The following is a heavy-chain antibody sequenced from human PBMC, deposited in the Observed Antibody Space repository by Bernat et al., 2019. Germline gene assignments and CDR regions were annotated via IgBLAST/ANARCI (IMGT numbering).Heavy chain of an antibody. D-gene: IGHD2-21*01. CDR2: IYPGDSDT. V-gene: IGHV5-51*03. Sequence: EVQLVQSGAEGKKKGEEGKISCKGSGYSGSKARSGWVRQMPGKGLEWMGIIYPGDSDTRYSPSFQGQVTISVDKSISTAYLQWSSLKASDTAMYYCVRVNQGYFDYWGQGTLVTVSS. CDR3: VRVNQGYFDY. J-gene: IGHJ4*02. CDR1: GYSGSKAR.